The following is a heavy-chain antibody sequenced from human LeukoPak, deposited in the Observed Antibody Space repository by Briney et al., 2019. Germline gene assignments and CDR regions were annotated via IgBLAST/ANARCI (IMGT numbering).Heavy chain of an antibody. Sequence: SETLSLTCSVSGDSISRSYWSWIRQAPGKGLECIGYIYISGDKIYNPSLKGRATLSLDTSNNQFSLRLTSVSAADTAVYYCAKTARTFRSWGPGILVTVSS. CDR2: IYISGDK. J-gene: IGHJ5*02. V-gene: IGHV4-4*09. D-gene: IGHD1-7*01. CDR3: AKTARTFRS. CDR1: GDSISRSY.